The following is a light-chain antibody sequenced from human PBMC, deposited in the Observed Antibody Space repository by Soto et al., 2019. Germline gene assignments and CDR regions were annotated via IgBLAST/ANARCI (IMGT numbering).Light chain of an antibody. CDR3: QQYASSVVYT. Sequence: IVLTQSPGTLSLSPGETATLSCRASQSLTTRYLAWYQQKPGQAHRLLIYGASNRATGTPDRFSGSGSGTDFTLTISSLEPEDFAVYFCQQYASSVVYTFGQGTKLEIK. CDR2: GAS. V-gene: IGKV3-20*01. J-gene: IGKJ2*01. CDR1: QSLTTRY.